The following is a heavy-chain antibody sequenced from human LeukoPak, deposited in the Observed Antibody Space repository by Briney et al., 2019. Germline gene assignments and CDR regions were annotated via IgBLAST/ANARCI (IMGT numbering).Heavy chain of an antibody. CDR2: INHSGST. J-gene: IGHJ4*02. CDR3: ARGYCSGGSCFTFSY. V-gene: IGHV4-39*07. D-gene: IGHD2-15*01. CDR1: GGSISSSSYY. Sequence: SETLSLTCTVSGGSISSSSYYWSWIRQPPGKGLEWIGEINHSGSTNYNPSLKSRVTISVDTSKNQFSLKLSSVTAADTAVYYCARGYCSGGSCFTFSYWGQGTLVTVSS.